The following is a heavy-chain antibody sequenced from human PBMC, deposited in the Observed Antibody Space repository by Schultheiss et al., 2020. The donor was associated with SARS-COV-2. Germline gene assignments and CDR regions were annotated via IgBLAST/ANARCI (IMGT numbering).Heavy chain of an antibody. CDR1: GFSFSTYA. J-gene: IGHJ4*02. V-gene: IGHV3-23*01. D-gene: IGHD6-19*01. CDR3: ATRRSGWSTNNDY. Sequence: GGSLRLSCVGSGFSFSTYAMSWVRQAPGKGLKWVSGISSSGLNTHYADSVEGRVTISRDNAKNSLYLQMNSLRAGDTAVYYCATRRSGWSTNNDYWGQGTLVTVSS. CDR2: ISSSGLNT.